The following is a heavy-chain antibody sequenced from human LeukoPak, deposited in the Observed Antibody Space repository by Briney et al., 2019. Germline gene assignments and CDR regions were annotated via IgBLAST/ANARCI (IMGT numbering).Heavy chain of an antibody. D-gene: IGHD6-19*01. V-gene: IGHV1-2*06. CDR1: GYTFTGYY. Sequence: ASVKVSCKASGYTFTGYYMHWVRQAPGQGLEWMGRINPNSGGTNYAQKFQGRVTMTRDTSISTAYMELSRLRSDDTAVYYCARDDRTVADPFDYWGQGTLVTVSS. CDR3: ARDDRTVADPFDY. CDR2: INPNSGGT. J-gene: IGHJ4*02.